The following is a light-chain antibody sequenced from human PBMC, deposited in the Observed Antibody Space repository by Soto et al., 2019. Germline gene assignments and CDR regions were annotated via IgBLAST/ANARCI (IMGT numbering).Light chain of an antibody. CDR2: GAS. CDR1: QSVRDN. J-gene: IGKJ2*01. CDR3: QQHKDWPPST. V-gene: IGKV3-15*01. Sequence: ETLLTQSPATLSVSPGERATLYCRASQSVRDNLAWYQQKPGQAPRPLIYGASTRAPGIPDRVSGSGFGTEFSLTIIRLQSQDFAVYYCQQHKDWPPSTFGQGTKLEIK.